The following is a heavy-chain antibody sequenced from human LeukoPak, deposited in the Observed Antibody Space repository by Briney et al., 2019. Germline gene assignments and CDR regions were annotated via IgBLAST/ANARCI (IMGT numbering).Heavy chain of an antibody. CDR1: GGSISSYY. Sequence: PSETLSLTCTVSGGSISSYYWSWIRQPPGKGLEWIGYIYYSGSTNYNPSLKSRVTISVDTSKNQLSLKLSSVTAADTAVYYCARAQPYYYDSSNYSFDYWGQGTLVTVSS. J-gene: IGHJ4*02. CDR3: ARAQPYYYDSSNYSFDY. CDR2: IYYSGST. V-gene: IGHV4-59*01. D-gene: IGHD3-22*01.